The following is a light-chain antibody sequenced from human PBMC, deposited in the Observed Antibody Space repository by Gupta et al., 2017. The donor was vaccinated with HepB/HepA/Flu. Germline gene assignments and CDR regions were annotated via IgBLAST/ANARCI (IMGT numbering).Light chain of an antibody. CDR1: TSTIGSNN. CDR2: SNN. V-gene: IGLV1-44*01. Sequence: SVVTQPPSASGPPGPRVTISCSGSTSTIGSNNVYWYQQRTETAPNLLMYSNNRRRSGVPDRFSGSKSGTSASLAISGLQAEEEAYYFCATGDDSRNGWVFGGGTKVTVL. CDR3: ATGDDSRNGWV. J-gene: IGLJ3*02.